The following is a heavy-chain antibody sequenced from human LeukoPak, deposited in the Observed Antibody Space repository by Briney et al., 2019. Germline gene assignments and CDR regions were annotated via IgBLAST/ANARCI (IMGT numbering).Heavy chain of an antibody. D-gene: IGHD6-13*01. CDR1: GGSIPPSSATYA. J-gene: IGHJ4*02. V-gene: IGHV4-39*07. Sequence: SETLSLTCSVSGGSIPPSSATYAWGWVRQPPGKGLEWIGEINDSGSTNYNPSLKSRVTISVDTSKNQFSLKLNSVTAADTAVYYCARRTYSSTWYFDYWGQGTLVTVSS. CDR2: INDSGST. CDR3: ARRTYSSTWYFDY.